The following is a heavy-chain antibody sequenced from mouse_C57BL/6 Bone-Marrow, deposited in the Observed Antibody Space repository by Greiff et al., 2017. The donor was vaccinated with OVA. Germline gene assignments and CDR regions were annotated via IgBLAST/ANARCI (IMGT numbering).Heavy chain of an antibody. V-gene: IGHV3-6*01. D-gene: IGHD2-4*01. CDR3: ARGTTYYDYTYWYFDV. CDR2: ISYDGSN. Sequence: EVQRVESGPGLVKPSQSLSLTCSVTGYSITSGYYWNWIRQFPGNKLEWMGYISYDGSNNYNPSLKNRISITRDTSKNQFFLKLNSVTTEDTATYYCARGTTYYDYTYWYFDVWGTGTTVTVSS. CDR1: GYSITSGYY. J-gene: IGHJ1*03.